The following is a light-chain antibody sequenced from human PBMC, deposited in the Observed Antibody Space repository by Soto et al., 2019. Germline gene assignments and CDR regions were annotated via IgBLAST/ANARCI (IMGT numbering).Light chain of an antibody. CDR2: DVS. V-gene: IGLV2-14*01. CDR1: SSDVGGYNY. J-gene: IGLJ1*01. Sequence: QSVLTQPASGSGAPGQSITISCTGNSSDVGGYNYVSWYQQHPGKAPKLMIYDVSNRPSGVSNRFSGSKSGNTASLTISGLQADDEADYYCSSYTSSSTLVFGPVTKVTVL. CDR3: SSYTSSSTLV.